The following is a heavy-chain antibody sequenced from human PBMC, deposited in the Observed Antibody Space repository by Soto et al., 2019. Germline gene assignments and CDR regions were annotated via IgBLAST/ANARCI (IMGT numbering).Heavy chain of an antibody. CDR1: GDSVSSNSAA. J-gene: IGHJ6*02. V-gene: IGHV6-1*01. Sequence: PSQTLSLTCVISGDSVSSNSAAWNWIRPSPSRGLEWLGRTYYRSKWYNDYAVSVKSRITINPDTSKNQFSLQLNSVTPEDTAVYYCARDGRKGIAVAGYYYSGMDVSGQGTSVTVSS. CDR2: TYYRSKWYN. CDR3: ARDGRKGIAVAGYYYSGMDV. D-gene: IGHD6-19*01.